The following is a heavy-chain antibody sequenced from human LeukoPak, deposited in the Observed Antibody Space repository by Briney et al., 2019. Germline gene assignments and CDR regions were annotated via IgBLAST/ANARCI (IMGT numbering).Heavy chain of an antibody. J-gene: IGHJ4*02. CDR2: IVASSGST. CDR1: GFTFSEYS. V-gene: IGHV3-23*01. Sequence: GGSLRLSCAASGFTFSEYSMNWVRQAPGKGLEWLSLIVASSGSTFYADSVKGRFTISRDNSKNTLYLQMNSLRADDTAVYYCAKGAYDYIEMGYFDYWGQGTLVTVSS. D-gene: IGHD5-12*01. CDR3: AKGAYDYIEMGYFDY.